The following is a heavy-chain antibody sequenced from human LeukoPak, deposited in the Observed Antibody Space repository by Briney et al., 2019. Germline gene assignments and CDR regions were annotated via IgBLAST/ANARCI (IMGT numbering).Heavy chain of an antibody. D-gene: IGHD3-3*01. CDR1: GGTFSSYA. CDR2: LIPIFGIA. J-gene: IGHJ5*02. Sequence: SVKVSCKASGGTFSSYAISWVRQAPGQGLEWMGRLIPIFGIANYAQKFQGRVTITADKSTSTAYMELSSLRSEDTAVYYCAREASGSNYDFWSGYSEWFDPWGQGTLVTVSS. CDR3: AREASGSNYDFWSGYSEWFDP. V-gene: IGHV1-69*04.